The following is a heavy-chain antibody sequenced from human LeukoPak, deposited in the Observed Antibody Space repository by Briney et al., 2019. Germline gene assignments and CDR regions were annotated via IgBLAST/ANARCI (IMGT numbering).Heavy chain of an antibody. CDR2: ISAYNGNT. CDR1: GYTFTSYG. J-gene: IGHJ4*02. CDR3: ARDRSYYYDSSGYSLDY. D-gene: IGHD3-22*01. V-gene: IGHV1-18*01. Sequence: ASVKVSCKASGYTFTSYGISWVRQAPGQGLECMGWISAYNGNTNYAQKLQGRVTMTTDTSTSTAYMELRSLRSDDTAVYYCARDRSYYYDSSGYSLDYWGQGTLVTVSS.